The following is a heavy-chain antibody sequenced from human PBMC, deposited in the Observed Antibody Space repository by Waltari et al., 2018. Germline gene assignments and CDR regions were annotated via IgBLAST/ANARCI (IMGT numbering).Heavy chain of an antibody. CDR1: GFTFSRYS. CDR2: ISSSSSYI. D-gene: IGHD1-26*01. Sequence: EVQLVESGGGLVKPGGSLRLSCAASGFTFSRYSMNWVRQAPGKGLEWVSSISSSSSYIYYADSVKGRFTNSRDNAKNSLYLQMNSLRAEDTAVYYCARAPGGLSYFDYWGQGTLVTVSS. CDR3: ARAPGGLSYFDY. J-gene: IGHJ4*02. V-gene: IGHV3-21*01.